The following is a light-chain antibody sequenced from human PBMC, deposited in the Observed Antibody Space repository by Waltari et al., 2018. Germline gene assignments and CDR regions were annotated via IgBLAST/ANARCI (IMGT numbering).Light chain of an antibody. Sequence: QSALTQPRSVSGSPGQSVTISCTGTSSDVGGYNYVSWYQQHPGNAPKLMICDVTKRPSGVPDRFSGSKSGNTASLTISGLQAEDEADYYCCSYAGSYTYVVFGGGTKLTVL. V-gene: IGLV2-11*01. CDR2: DVT. J-gene: IGLJ2*01. CDR1: SSDVGGYNY. CDR3: CSYAGSYTYVV.